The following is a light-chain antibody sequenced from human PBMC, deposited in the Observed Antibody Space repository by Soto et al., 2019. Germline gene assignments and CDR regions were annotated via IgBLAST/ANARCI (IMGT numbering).Light chain of an antibody. CDR3: QQYSSLPHT. CDR1: QSVTSRY. CDR2: GVS. J-gene: IGKJ2*01. V-gene: IGKV3-20*01. Sequence: NVLTQSPGNLSLCPGERATLSCRATQSVTSRYFAWYQQKPGQAPRLLIYGVSSRATDIPDRFSGSGSGTDFTLTISRLEPEDFVVYYCQQYSSLPHTFGQGTKLEVK.